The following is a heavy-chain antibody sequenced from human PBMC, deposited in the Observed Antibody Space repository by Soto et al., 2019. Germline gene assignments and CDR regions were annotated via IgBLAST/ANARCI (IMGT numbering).Heavy chain of an antibody. V-gene: IGHV3-23*01. CDR1: GFTFSSYA. CDR2: ITGPGGNT. D-gene: IGHD2-15*01. Sequence: PGGSLRLSCAASGFTFSSYAMSWVRQAPGKGLEWVSAITGPGGNTYYADSLKGRFTISRDNSKNTLYLQMNSLRAEDTAVYYCATLTRGDIYYYGMDVWGQGTTVTVSS. CDR3: ATLTRGDIYYYGMDV. J-gene: IGHJ6*02.